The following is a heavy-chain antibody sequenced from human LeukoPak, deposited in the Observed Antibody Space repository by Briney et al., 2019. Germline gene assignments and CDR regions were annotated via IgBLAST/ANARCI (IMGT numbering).Heavy chain of an antibody. CDR2: ISKSGDDT. Sequence: GGSLRLSCAASGVDLRTYAMHWVRLTPGKGLEFVSAISKSGDDTSYGNDVKGRLTISRDNIKNTVDLELGSLRVDDTGIYYCARIPEYWGQGTVVTVSS. J-gene: IGHJ1*01. CDR1: GVDLRTYA. V-gene: IGHV3-64*01. CDR3: ARIPEY. D-gene: IGHD2-2*01.